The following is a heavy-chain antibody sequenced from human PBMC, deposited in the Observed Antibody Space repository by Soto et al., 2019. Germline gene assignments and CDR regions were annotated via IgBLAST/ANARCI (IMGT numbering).Heavy chain of an antibody. V-gene: IGHV4-39*01. Sequence: QLQLQESGPGLVKPSETLSLTCTVSGGSIGGSTYYWGWIRQPPGKGLEWIGSSYYSGYTYYNPALKRRVSISVDTSNNQILLTLTFVTAAYLAVYYCARLPDYCSGSSGMDVWGQGTTVTVSS. J-gene: IGHJ6*02. CDR3: ARLPDYCSGSSGMDV. CDR1: GGSIGGSTYY. CDR2: SYYSGYT. D-gene: IGHD3-10*01.